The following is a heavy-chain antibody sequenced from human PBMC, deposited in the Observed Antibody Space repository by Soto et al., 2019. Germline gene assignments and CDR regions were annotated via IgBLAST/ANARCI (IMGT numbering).Heavy chain of an antibody. D-gene: IGHD1-1*01. Sequence: QVQLVESGGGVVQPGTSLRLSCAVSGFPFSTYGFHWVRQPPGKGLEGVAVIVSDGSAKYHADSVEGRFTISRDNSKDTLYLQMNSLRAEDTAVYYCARDDAFGNENGFDIWGQGTMVTVSS. CDR1: GFPFSTYG. CDR2: IVSDGSAK. J-gene: IGHJ3*02. CDR3: ARDDAFGNENGFDI. V-gene: IGHV3-33*01.